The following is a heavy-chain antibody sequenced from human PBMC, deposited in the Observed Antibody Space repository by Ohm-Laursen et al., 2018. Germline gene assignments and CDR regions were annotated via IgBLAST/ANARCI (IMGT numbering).Heavy chain of an antibody. V-gene: IGHV3-23*01. J-gene: IGHJ6*02. CDR1: GFTFTSYA. D-gene: IGHD6-6*01. Sequence: SLRLSCSASGFTFTSYAMSWVRRAPGKGLEWVSAISGSGDSTYYADSVKGRFTISRDNSKNTLYLQMNSLRAEDTAVYYCAKEPLRIAARPLNYYYGMDVWGQGTTVTVSS. CDR3: AKEPLRIAARPLNYYYGMDV. CDR2: ISGSGDST.